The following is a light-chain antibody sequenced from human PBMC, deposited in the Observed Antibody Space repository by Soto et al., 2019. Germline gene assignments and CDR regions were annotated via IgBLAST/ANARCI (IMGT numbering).Light chain of an antibody. CDR3: QQYGSSGT. CDR2: GAS. V-gene: IGKV3-20*01. Sequence: EIVLTQSPATLSLSPGERATLSCRASQSVSSYLAWYQQKPGQAPRLLIYGASSRAPGIPDRFSGSGSGTDFTLTISRLEPEDFAVYYCQQYGSSGTFGQGTKVDIK. CDR1: QSVSSY. J-gene: IGKJ1*01.